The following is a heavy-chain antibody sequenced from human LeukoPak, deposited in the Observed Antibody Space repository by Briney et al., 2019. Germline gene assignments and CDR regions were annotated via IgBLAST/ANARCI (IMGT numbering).Heavy chain of an antibody. CDR1: GGSFSGYY. J-gene: IGHJ4*02. Sequence: SETLSLTCAVYGGSFSGYYWSWIRQPPGKGLEWIGEINHSGSTNYNPSLKSRVTVSLDTSRNQVSLILSSVTAADTAVYYCARHSFAHLFDYGGKGPLVFVS. CDR2: INHSGST. V-gene: IGHV4-34*01. CDR3: ARHSFAHLFDY. D-gene: IGHD3-3*01.